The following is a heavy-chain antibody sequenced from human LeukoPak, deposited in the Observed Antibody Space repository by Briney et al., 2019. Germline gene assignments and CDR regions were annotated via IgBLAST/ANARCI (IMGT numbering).Heavy chain of an antibody. CDR1: GSRFDDYG. Sequence: GGSLTLSCATSGSRFDDYGLTSARQDPGKGLEWVSGINWNRDPTDYADSVKGRFTISRHNAKNSLYLQMNSLIAEDTALYYGRKDLRVVITGSFDSWGQGTLVTVSS. D-gene: IGHD3-22*01. J-gene: IGHJ5*01. CDR3: RKDLRVVITGSFDS. V-gene: IGHV3-20*04. CDR2: INWNRDPT.